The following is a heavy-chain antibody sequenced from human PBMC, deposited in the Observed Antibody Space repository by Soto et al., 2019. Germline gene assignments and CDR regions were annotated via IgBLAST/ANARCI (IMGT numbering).Heavy chain of an antibody. J-gene: IGHJ4*02. Sequence: LRLSCAASGFTFSSYAMSWVRQAPGKGLEWVSAISGSGGSTYYADSVKGRFTTSRDNSKNTLYLQMNSLRAEDTAVYYCAKDTIFGVEGYFDYWGQGTLVTVSS. V-gene: IGHV3-23*01. CDR1: GFTFSSYA. CDR2: ISGSGGST. CDR3: AKDTIFGVEGYFDY. D-gene: IGHD3-3*01.